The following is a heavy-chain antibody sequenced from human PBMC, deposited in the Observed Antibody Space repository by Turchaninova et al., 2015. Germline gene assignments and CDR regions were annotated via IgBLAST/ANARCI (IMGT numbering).Heavy chain of an antibody. CDR2: KWNERSNK. V-gene: IGHV3-33*01. CDR3: ARDQDFDY. J-gene: IGHJ4*02. CDR1: DG. Sequence: DGRSGVSEGTRKGLEMEAGKWNERSNKYYADTVNDRFTIARDNSKNTLELQMNSLRAENTAVYYCARDQDFDYWGQGTLVTVSS.